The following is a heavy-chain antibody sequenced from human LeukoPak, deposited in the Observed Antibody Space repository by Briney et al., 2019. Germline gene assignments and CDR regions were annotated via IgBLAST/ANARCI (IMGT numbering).Heavy chain of an antibody. Sequence: SETLSLTCTVSGGSISSSSYYWGWIRQPPGKGLEWIGSIYYSGSTYYNPSLKSRVTISVDTSKNQFSLKLSSVTAADTAVYYCASGNTLKGVDYWGQGTLVSVSS. CDR3: ASGNTLKGVDY. V-gene: IGHV4-39*07. D-gene: IGHD2/OR15-2a*01. J-gene: IGHJ4*02. CDR1: GGSISSSSYY. CDR2: IYYSGST.